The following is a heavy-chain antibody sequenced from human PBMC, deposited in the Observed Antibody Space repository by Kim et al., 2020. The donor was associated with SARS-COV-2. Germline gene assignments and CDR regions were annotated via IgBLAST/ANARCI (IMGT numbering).Heavy chain of an antibody. V-gene: IGHV3-33*05. J-gene: IGHJ4*02. CDR2: ISYDGSNK. Sequence: GGSLRLSCAASGFTFGSYGMHWVRQAPGKGLEWVSVISYDGSNKYYADSVKGRFTISRDNSKNTLYLQMNSLRAEDTAVYYCARDQGYCSSTSGYGDLNVGDYWGQGTLVTLSS. CDR1: GFTFGSYG. D-gene: IGHD2-2*01. CDR3: ARDQGYCSSTSGYGDLNVGDY.